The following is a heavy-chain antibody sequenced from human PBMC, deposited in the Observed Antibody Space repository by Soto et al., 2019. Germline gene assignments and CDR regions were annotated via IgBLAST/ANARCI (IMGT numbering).Heavy chain of an antibody. D-gene: IGHD3-22*01. Sequence: GGSLRLSCAASGFTFSSYAMHWVRQAPGKGLEWVAVISYDGSNKYYADSVKGRFTISRDNSKNTLYLQMNSLRAEDTAVYYCARQSPGIDSSGYMGPYYYYGMDVWGQGTTVTVSS. V-gene: IGHV3-30-3*01. CDR1: GFTFSSYA. J-gene: IGHJ6*02. CDR2: ISYDGSNK. CDR3: ARQSPGIDSSGYMGPYYYYGMDV.